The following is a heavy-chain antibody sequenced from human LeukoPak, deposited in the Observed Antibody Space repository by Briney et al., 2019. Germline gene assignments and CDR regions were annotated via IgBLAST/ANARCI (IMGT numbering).Heavy chain of an antibody. CDR3: ARGERGYSSGSGYFFYLDD. J-gene: IGHJ4*02. V-gene: IGHV4-39*07. Sequence: PSETLSLTCTVSGGSLSSSRHYWGWVRQVPGKGLEWIASIHYSWSTYYSPSLKTRVSISIDTSKSQFSLNLTSVTAADAAVYFCARGERGYSSGSGYFFYLDDWGQGTLVTVSS. CDR1: GGSLSSSRHY. D-gene: IGHD3-22*01. CDR2: IHYSWST.